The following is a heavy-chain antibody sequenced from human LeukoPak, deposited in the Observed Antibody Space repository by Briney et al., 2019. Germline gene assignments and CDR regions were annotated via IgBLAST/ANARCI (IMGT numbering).Heavy chain of an antibody. J-gene: IGHJ3*02. CDR1: GYTFADYW. CDR3: ARPASVAAPKDAFDI. D-gene: IGHD6-19*01. V-gene: IGHV5-51*03. CDR2: IYPVDSKT. Sequence: KPGSSLKISCETSGYTFADYWIAWVRQMPGKGLEWMGIIYPVDSKTKYSPSFEGQVTLSVDKSTSTAYLMWRSLKASDTAIYYCARPASVAAPKDAFDIWGQGTMVTVSS.